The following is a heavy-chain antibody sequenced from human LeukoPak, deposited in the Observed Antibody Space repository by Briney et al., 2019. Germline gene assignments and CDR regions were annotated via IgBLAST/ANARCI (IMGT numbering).Heavy chain of an antibody. CDR1: GGSISSYQ. CDR2: IYYSGSA. CDR3: ARVGVDYSGNIIKYFFDY. V-gene: IGHV4-59*01. J-gene: IGHJ4*02. Sequence: SETLSLTCTVSGGSISSYQWSWIRQPPEKGLEWIGHIYYSGSANYNPSLKSRVTISVDTSKNQFSLQLSPVLAADTAVYYCARVGVDYSGNIIKYFFDYWGQGTLVTVSS. D-gene: IGHD4-23*01.